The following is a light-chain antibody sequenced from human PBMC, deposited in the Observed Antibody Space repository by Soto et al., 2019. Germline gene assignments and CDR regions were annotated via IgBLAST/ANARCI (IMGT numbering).Light chain of an antibody. V-gene: IGKV3-15*01. J-gene: IGKJ1*01. CDR1: QSVSSK. CDR2: GSS. Sequence: EIVMTQSPATLSVSPGERVTLSCRASQSVSSKLVWYQQKPGQAPRLLIYGSSTRATGIPARFSGSGSGTEFTLTISSLQSEDFAVYYCQQYNKWPHTFGQGTKV. CDR3: QQYNKWPHT.